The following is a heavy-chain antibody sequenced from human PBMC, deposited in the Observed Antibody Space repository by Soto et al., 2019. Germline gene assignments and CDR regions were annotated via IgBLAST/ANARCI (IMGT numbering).Heavy chain of an antibody. Sequence: SETLSLTCAVYGGSFSGYYWSWIRQPPGKGLEWIGEINHSGSTNYNPSLKSRVTISVDTSKNQFSLKLSSVTAADTAVYYCARIPSPSYGAPNWYFDLWGRGTLVTVSS. CDR1: GGSFSGYY. D-gene: IGHD3-10*01. CDR2: INHSGST. V-gene: IGHV4-34*01. J-gene: IGHJ2*01. CDR3: ARIPSPSYGAPNWYFDL.